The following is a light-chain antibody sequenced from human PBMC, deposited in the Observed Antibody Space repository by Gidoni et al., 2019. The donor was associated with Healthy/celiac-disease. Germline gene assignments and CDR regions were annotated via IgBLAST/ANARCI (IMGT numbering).Light chain of an antibody. CDR1: QSISSY. CDR2: AAS. Sequence: DIQMTQSPSSLSASVGDRVTITCRASQSISSYLNWYQQKPGKAPKLLIYAASSLQSGVPSRFSGSGSGTDFTLTISRQQPEDFATYYCQKSYSTRVTFGPGTKVDIK. CDR3: QKSYSTRVT. J-gene: IGKJ3*01. V-gene: IGKV1-39*01.